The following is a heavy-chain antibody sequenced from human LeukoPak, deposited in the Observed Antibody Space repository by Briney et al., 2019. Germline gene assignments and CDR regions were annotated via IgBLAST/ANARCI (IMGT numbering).Heavy chain of an antibody. Sequence: KPSETLSLTCAVYGGSFSGYYWSWIRQPPGKGLEWIGEINHSGSTNYNPSLKSRVTISVDTSKNQFSLKLSSVTAADTAVYYCARSLGYSYGEIDYWGQGTLVTVSS. J-gene: IGHJ4*02. D-gene: IGHD5-18*01. V-gene: IGHV4-34*01. CDR1: GGSFSGYY. CDR3: ARSLGYSYGEIDY. CDR2: INHSGST.